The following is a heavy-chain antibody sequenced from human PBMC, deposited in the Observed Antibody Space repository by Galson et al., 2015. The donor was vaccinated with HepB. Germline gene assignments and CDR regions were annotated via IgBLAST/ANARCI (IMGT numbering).Heavy chain of an antibody. V-gene: IGHV3-23*01. CDR2: ISGSGGST. J-gene: IGHJ4*02. CDR1: GFTFSSYA. Sequence: SLRLSCAASGFTFSSYAMSWVRQAPGKGLEWVSAISGSGGSTYYADSVKGRFTISGDNSKNTLYLQMNSLRAEDTAVYYCAKATYGSGSYYILDYFDYWGQGTLVTVSS. CDR3: AKATYGSGSYYILDYFDY. D-gene: IGHD3-10*01.